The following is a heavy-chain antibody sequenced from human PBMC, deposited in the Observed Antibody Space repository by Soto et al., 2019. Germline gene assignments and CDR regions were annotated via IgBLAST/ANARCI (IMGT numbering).Heavy chain of an antibody. J-gene: IGHJ6*02. Sequence: SVKVSCKASGGTFSSYAISWVRQAPGQGLEWMGGIIPIFGTANYAQKFQARVTITADKSTSTAYMELSSLRSEDTAVYYCSSPSSAETPPPWDYGMDVWGQGTTVTVSS. CDR2: IIPIFGTA. CDR1: GGTFSSYA. CDR3: SSPSSAETPPPWDYGMDV. V-gene: IGHV1-69*06. D-gene: IGHD1-26*01.